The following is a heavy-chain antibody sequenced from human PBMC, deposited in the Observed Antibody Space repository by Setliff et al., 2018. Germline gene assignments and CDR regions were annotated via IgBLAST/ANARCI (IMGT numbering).Heavy chain of an antibody. CDR2: LNDVGHNT. CDR1: GFTFSSYA. V-gene: IGHV3-23*01. D-gene: IGHD6-25*01. J-gene: IGHJ3*01. CDR3: AKHVLSSGWPNDAFDL. Sequence: GGSLRLSCAASGFTFSSYAMSWVRQAPGKGLEWVSGLNDVGHNTYYADSVKGRFTISRDNSKSTLYLQMNSLRAEDAAVYYCAKHVLSSGWPNDAFDLWGQGTMVTVSS.